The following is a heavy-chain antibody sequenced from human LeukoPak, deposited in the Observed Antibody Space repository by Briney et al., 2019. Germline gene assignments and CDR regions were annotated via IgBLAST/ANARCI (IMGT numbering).Heavy chain of an antibody. CDR3: LVWKHVFDR. Sequence: PGGSLRLSCAASGFTFSSYGMHWVRQAPGKGLEWVAVMLYDGSKEYYADSVKGRFTISRDNSKNTLYLQMNSLRVEDTAVYYCLVWKHVFDRWGQGTLVTVSS. CDR2: MLYDGSKE. V-gene: IGHV3-30*03. J-gene: IGHJ5*02. CDR1: GFTFSSYG. D-gene: IGHD5/OR15-5a*01.